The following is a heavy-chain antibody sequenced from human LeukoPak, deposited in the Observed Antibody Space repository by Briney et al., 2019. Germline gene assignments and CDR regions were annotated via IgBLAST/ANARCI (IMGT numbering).Heavy chain of an antibody. D-gene: IGHD3-10*01. CDR1: GYTFTGYY. Sequence: GASVKVSCKASGYTFTGYYMHWVRQAPGQGLEWMGWINPNSGGTNYAQKFQGRVTMTRDTSISTAYMELSRLRSDDTAVYYCAKDYYASGSPRYDAFDIWGQGTMVTVSS. CDR3: AKDYYASGSPRYDAFDI. V-gene: IGHV1-2*02. J-gene: IGHJ3*02. CDR2: INPNSGGT.